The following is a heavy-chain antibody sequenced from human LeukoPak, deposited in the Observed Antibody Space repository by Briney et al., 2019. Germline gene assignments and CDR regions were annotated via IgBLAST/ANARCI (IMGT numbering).Heavy chain of an antibody. J-gene: IGHJ5*01. CDR1: GYSFTNYW. CDR2: MYPGNSDT. Sequence: GESLKISCKASGYSFTNYWIGWVRQMPGKGLEWMGIMYPGNSDTRVSPSFQGQVTISADKSITTAYLQWSSLKASDTAIYYCARRSSDGSGEGDSWGQGTLVTVSS. D-gene: IGHD3-3*01. V-gene: IGHV5-51*01. CDR3: ARRSSDGSGEGDS.